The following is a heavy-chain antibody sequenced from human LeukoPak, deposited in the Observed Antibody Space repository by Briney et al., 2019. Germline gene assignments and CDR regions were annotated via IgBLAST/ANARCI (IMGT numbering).Heavy chain of an antibody. CDR1: GLTFSNYG. Sequence: PGGSLRLSCVASGLTFSNYGIHWVRQAPGKGLEWVTYIRYDGTTIYYADSVKGRFTISRDNAKNTLYLQMNTLRAEDTAVYYCARGFRGYCSGTSCYPDYWGQGTLVTVSS. CDR3: ARGFRGYCSGTSCYPDY. CDR2: IRYDGTTI. V-gene: IGHV3-30*02. J-gene: IGHJ4*02. D-gene: IGHD2-2*01.